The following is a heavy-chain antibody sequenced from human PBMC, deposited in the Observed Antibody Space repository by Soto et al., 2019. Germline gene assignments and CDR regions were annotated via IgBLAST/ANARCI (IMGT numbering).Heavy chain of an antibody. CDR1: GFTFSSYG. CDR2: IYDGSNK. CDR3: AKEVWSGPMDV. D-gene: IGHD3-3*01. J-gene: IGHJ6*02. V-gene: IGHV3-30*18. Sequence: QVQLVESGGGVVQPGRSLRLSCAASGFTFSSYGMHWVRQAPGKGLEWVAVIYDGSNKYYADAVKGRFTISRDNSKNTLYLQMNRLRAEDTAVYYCAKEVWSGPMDVWGQGTTVTVSS.